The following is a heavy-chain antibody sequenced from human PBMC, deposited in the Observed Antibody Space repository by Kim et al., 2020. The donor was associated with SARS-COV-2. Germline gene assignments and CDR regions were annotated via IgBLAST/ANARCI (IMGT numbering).Heavy chain of an antibody. CDR1: GISTGGYY. J-gene: IGHJ4*02. Sequence: SETLSLTCTISGISTGGYYWSWIRQHPGEGLEWIGYIYYSGSTYYNPSLKSRATISIDTSKNQFSLKLSSVTAADTAVYYCARTGGQQLILFDYWGRGTLVTVSS. CDR2: IYYSGST. V-gene: IGHV4-31*03. D-gene: IGHD6-13*01. CDR3: ARTGGQQLILFDY.